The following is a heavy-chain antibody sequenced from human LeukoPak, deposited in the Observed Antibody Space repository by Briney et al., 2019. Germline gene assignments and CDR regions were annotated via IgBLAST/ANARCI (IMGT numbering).Heavy chain of an antibody. CDR1: GFTVSSNY. CDR3: ARERGRPTYSSSWYYFDY. J-gene: IGHJ4*02. Sequence: TGGSLRLSCAASGFTVSSNYMSWVRQAPGKGLEWVSVIYSGGSTYYADSVKGRFTISRDNSKNTLYLQMNSLRAEDTAVYYCARERGRPTYSSSWYYFDYWGQGTLVTVSS. V-gene: IGHV3-66*01. D-gene: IGHD6-13*01. CDR2: IYSGGST.